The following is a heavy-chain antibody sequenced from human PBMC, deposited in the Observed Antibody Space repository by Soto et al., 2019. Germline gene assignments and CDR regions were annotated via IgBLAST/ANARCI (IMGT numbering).Heavy chain of an antibody. D-gene: IGHD5-12*01. V-gene: IGHV1-69*01. CDR2: IIPLYGTA. CDR1: GGTFSSFS. CDR3: ARDRSMDGYNSRSFDY. Sequence: QVQLVQSGAEVKKPGSSVKVSCKASGGTFSSFSFNWVRQAPGQGLEWMGGIIPLYGTANHAQGFQGTVTISAVESTSTVYMELISLRSEDTAIYYCARDRSMDGYNSRSFDYWGQGTLVTVSS. J-gene: IGHJ4*02.